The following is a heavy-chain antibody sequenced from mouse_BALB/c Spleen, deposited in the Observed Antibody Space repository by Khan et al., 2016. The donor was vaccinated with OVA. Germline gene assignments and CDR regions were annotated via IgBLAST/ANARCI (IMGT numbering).Heavy chain of an antibody. V-gene: IGHV5-6-3*01. J-gene: IGHJ2*01. CDR2: INSNGGST. Sequence: EVELVESGGGLVQPGGSLKLSCAASGFTFSSYGMSWVRQTPDKRLELVATINSNGGSTYYPDSVKGRFAISRDNAKNTLYLQMSSLKSEDTAMXYCARMARTINWGQGTTRTGSS. CDR1: GFTFSSYG. CDR3: ARMARTIN.